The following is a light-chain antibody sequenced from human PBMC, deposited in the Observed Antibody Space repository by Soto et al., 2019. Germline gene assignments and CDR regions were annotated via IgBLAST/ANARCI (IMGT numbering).Light chain of an antibody. CDR3: QQRSNWIT. J-gene: IGKJ5*01. Sequence: IVLTQSPDTLSLSPGERATLSCRASQSVRAYLAWYQQKPGQAPRLLIYDASNRATGIPARFIGSGSGTDFTLTITSLQPEDFAVYYCQQRSNWITFGQGTRLEIK. V-gene: IGKV3-11*01. CDR1: QSVRAY. CDR2: DAS.